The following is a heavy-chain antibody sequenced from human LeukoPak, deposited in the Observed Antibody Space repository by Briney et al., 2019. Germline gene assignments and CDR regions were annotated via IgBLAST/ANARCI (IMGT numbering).Heavy chain of an antibody. CDR2: INHDGGDK. V-gene: IGHV3-7*02. J-gene: IGHJ4*02. CDR1: GFIFRNYW. CDR3: TITGGPTVTAFDL. D-gene: IGHD4-17*01. Sequence: GGSLRLSCVASGFIFRNYWMSWGRQAPGKGLEWVANINHDGGDKNYVDSVKGRFTISRDNAKSSLYLQMNSLRVEDTAVYYCTITGGPTVTAFDLWGQGILVTVSS.